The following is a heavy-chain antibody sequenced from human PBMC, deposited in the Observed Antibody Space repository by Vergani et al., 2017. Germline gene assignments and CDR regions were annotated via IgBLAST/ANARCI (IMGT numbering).Heavy chain of an antibody. D-gene: IGHD6-19*01. CDR2: ISTTSDTI. CDR1: GFTFSSYS. J-gene: IGHJ4*02. Sequence: DVQLVESGGDLVQPGGSLRLSCAASGFTFSSYSMTWVRQAPGKGLEWISYISTTSDTIYYADSVRGRFTISRDNAKNSLYLEMNSLRVEDTAVYFCARSLGAGKGGYWGQGTLVTVSS. CDR3: ARSLGAGKGGY. V-gene: IGHV3-48*01.